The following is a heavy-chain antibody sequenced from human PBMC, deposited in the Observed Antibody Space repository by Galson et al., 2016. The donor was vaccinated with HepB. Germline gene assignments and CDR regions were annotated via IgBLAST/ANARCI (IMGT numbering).Heavy chain of an antibody. Sequence: PALVKPTQTLTLTCTLSEFSLSTSGMRVSWIRQPPGKALEWLARIHWDDDKFYSTSLKTRLTISKDTSKNQVVLKMTNMDPVDTATYYCARHRFYSYGLDEWGQGTLVTVSS. CDR1: EFSLSTSGMR. J-gene: IGHJ4*02. V-gene: IGHV2-70*04. CDR2: IHWDDDK. D-gene: IGHD5-18*01. CDR3: ARHRFYSYGLDE.